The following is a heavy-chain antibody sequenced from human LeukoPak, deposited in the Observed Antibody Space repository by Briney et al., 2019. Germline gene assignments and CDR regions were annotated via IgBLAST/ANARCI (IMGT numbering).Heavy chain of an antibody. D-gene: IGHD7-27*01. J-gene: IGHJ4*02. CDR3: ARGGLGNFDY. CDR2: ISYDGSNK. V-gene: IGHV3-30-3*01. CDR1: GFTFSSYA. Sequence: PGGSLRLSCAASGFTFSSYAMHWVRQAPGKGLEWVAVISYDGSNKYYADSVKGRFTISRDNAKNSLYLQMNSLRAEDTAVYYCARGGLGNFDYWGQGTLVTVSS.